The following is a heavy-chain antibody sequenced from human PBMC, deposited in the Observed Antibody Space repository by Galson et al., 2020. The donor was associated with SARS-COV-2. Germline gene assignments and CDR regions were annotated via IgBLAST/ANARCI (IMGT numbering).Heavy chain of an antibody. D-gene: IGHD2-2*01. J-gene: IGHJ4*02. CDR1: GFSLRTSGVG. CDR2: IYWDDDK. Sequence: KMSGPTLVRPTPTLTLTCTFSGFSLRTSGVGVGWIRQPPAKALAWLALIYWDDDKRYSPSLKSRPTITKDTSKNQVVLTMTNMDPVDTATYYCAHRRVVPAAMYFDYWGQGTLVTVSS. V-gene: IGHV2-5*02. CDR3: AHRRVVPAAMYFDY.